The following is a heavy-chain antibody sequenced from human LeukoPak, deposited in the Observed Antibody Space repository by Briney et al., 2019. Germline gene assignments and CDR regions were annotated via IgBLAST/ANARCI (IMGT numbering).Heavy chain of an antibody. V-gene: IGHV4-34*01. D-gene: IGHD2-21*01. CDR2: VSPGGYT. CDR1: GGSFSGYY. CDR3: ARIRCGRGQARCYNH. J-gene: IGHJ5*02. Sequence: SETLSLTCAVYGGSFSGYYWSWIRQPPGKGLEWIGEVSPGGYTTYNPSLRSRVIISEDTSENQLSLNVTSVTAADTALYYCARIRCGRGQARCYNHWAQGSLVTVSS.